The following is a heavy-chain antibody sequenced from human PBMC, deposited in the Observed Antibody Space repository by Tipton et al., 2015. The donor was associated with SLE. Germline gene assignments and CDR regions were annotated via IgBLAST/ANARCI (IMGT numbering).Heavy chain of an antibody. CDR3: ASAPFAGLTVSYFDY. J-gene: IGHJ4*02. V-gene: IGHV4-34*01. CDR2: INHIGST. CDR1: GGSFSGYY. D-gene: IGHD5/OR15-5a*01. Sequence: TLSLTCAVYGGSFSGYYWSWVRQPPGKGLEWIGEINHIGSTNYNPSLKSRVTVSVDTSKNQFSLKLTSVTAADTAIYYCASAPFAGLTVSYFDYWGQGILVTVSS.